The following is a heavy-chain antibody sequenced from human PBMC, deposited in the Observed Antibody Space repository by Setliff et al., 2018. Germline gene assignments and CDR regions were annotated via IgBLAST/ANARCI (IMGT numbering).Heavy chain of an antibody. CDR2: IWDDGGNK. CDR1: GFTFSTYR. V-gene: IGHV3-33*08. CDR3: ARTCSGSGCYAGLES. D-gene: IGHD2-15*01. Sequence: GGSLSLSCAASGFTFSTYRMHWVRQAPGKGLEWVAVIWDDGGNKYHADSVKGRFTISRDDSKNTLYLQMNSLRPEDTAVYYCARTCSGSGCYAGLESWGQGTPVTVSS. J-gene: IGHJ4*02.